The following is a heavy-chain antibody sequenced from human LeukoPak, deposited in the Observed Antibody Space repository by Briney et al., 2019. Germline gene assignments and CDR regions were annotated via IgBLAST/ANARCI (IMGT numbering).Heavy chain of an antibody. CDR3: ARGTAGAGMDV. CDR2: IYYSGST. V-gene: IGHV4-59*01. CDR1: GGSFSGYY. Sequence: PSETLSLTCAVYGGSFSGYYWSWIRQPPGKGLEWIGYIYYSGSTNYNPSLKSRVTISVDTSKNQFSLKLSSVTAADTAVYYCARGTAGAGMDVWGQGTTVTVSS. D-gene: IGHD1-1*01. J-gene: IGHJ6*02.